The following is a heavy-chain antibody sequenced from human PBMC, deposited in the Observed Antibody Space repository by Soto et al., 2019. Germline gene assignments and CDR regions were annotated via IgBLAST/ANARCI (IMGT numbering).Heavy chain of an antibody. CDR1: GFTFSSYA. D-gene: IGHD4-17*01. CDR3: AKDRVTTLNLFDP. V-gene: IGHV3-23*01. CDR2: ISGSGGST. J-gene: IGHJ5*02. Sequence: PGGSLRLSCAASGFTFSSYAMSWVRQAPGKGLEWVSGISGSGGSTYYADSVKGRFTISRNNFKNTLYLQMNSLRAEDTAVYYCAKDRVTTLNLFDPWGQGTPVTVSS.